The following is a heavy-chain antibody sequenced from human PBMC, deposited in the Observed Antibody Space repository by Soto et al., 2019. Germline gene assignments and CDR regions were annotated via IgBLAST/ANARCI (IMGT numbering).Heavy chain of an antibody. V-gene: IGHV1-2*02. J-gene: IGHJ5*02. CDR3: ARVTLKAGNWFDP. Sequence: DSVKVSCKASGYTFTDYFIHWVRQAPGQGFEWMGWINPNSRGTNYAQKFQGRVTMTRDTSNSTAYMELRGLTSDDTAVYYCARVTLKAGNWFDPWRQGTLVTVSS. CDR1: GYTFTDYF. CDR2: INPNSRGT.